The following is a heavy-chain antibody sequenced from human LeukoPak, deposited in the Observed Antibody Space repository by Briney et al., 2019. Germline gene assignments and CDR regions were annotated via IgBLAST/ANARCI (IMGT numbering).Heavy chain of an antibody. CDR3: AKRYCSSTSCYYDY. D-gene: IGHD2-2*01. CDR2: IGGSGGST. CDR1: GFTFSSYA. V-gene: IGHV3-23*01. J-gene: IGHJ4*02. Sequence: PGGSLRLSCAASGFTFSSYAMSWVRQAPGKGLEWVSAIGGSGGSTYYADSVKGRFTISRDNSKNTLYLQMNSLRAEDTAVYYCAKRYCSSTSCYYDYWGQGTLVTVSS.